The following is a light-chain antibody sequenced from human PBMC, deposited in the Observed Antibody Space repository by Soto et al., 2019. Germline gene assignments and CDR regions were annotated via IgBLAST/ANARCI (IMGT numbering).Light chain of an antibody. V-gene: IGKV3-15*01. CDR2: DAS. Sequence: EIVMTQSPATLPVSPGERATRSCRASQTVSTNLAWYQQKPGQAPRLLIYDASTRAAGIPVRFRGSGSGTEFTLTISSLQSEDSAVYYCHQYKNWLALTFGGGTKADIK. CDR3: HQYKNWLALT. CDR1: QTVSTN. J-gene: IGKJ4*01.